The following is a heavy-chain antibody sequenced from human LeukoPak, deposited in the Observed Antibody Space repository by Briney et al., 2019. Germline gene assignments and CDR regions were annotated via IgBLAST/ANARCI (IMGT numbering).Heavy chain of an antibody. Sequence: SETLSLTCSVSGASISSHYWSWIRQPPGKGLEWIGYIYYSGSTNYNTSLKSRVTISVDTSKNQFSLKLSSVTAADTAVYYCARHALVFGVVITEYYFDYWGQGALVTVSS. CDR3: ARHALVFGVVITEYYFDY. D-gene: IGHD3-3*01. CDR1: GASISSHY. V-gene: IGHV4-59*08. CDR2: IYYSGST. J-gene: IGHJ4*02.